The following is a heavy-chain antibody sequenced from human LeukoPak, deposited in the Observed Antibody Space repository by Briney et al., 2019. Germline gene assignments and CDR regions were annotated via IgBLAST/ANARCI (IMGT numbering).Heavy chain of an antibody. CDR1: GYTFTSYY. CDR2: INPSGGST. V-gene: IGHV1-46*01. D-gene: IGHD5-18*01. Sequence: ASVKVSCKASGYTFTSYYMHWVRQAPGQGLEWMGIINPSGGSTSYAQKFQGRVTMTRDTSTSTVYMELSSLRSEDTAVYYCASRPDRAMDLYFFDFWGQGTLVTVSS. CDR3: ASRPDRAMDLYFFDF. J-gene: IGHJ4*02.